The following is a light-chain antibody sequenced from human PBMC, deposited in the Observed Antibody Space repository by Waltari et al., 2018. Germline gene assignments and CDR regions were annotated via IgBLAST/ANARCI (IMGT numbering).Light chain of an antibody. Sequence: QVVLTQSPSASASLGASVKLTCTLSSGHSSYAIAWHQTQPEKDPRYLMKVSSAGSHQKGDGIPDRFSGSSSGTERYLTISSVQSEDEADYYCQTWDTGTHVVFGGGTKLTVL. CDR1: SGHSSYA. J-gene: IGLJ2*01. CDR2: VSSAGSH. CDR3: QTWDTGTHVV. V-gene: IGLV4-69*01.